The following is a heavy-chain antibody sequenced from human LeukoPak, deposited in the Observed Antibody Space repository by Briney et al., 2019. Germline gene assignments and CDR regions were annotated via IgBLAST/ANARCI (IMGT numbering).Heavy chain of an antibody. J-gene: IGHJ6*02. CDR3: ARGDSSSWYGYYYYYYGMDV. D-gene: IGHD6-13*01. CDR2: ISYDGSNK. Sequence: HAGGSLRLSCAASGFTFSSYGMHWVRQAPGKGLEWVAVISYDGSNKYYADSVKGRFTISRDNSKNTLYLQMNSLRAEDTAVYYCARGDSSSWYGYYYYYYGMDVWGQGTTVTVSS. V-gene: IGHV3-30*03. CDR1: GFTFSSYG.